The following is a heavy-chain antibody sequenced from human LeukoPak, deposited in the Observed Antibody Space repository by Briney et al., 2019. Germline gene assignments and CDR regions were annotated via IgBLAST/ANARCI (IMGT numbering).Heavy chain of an antibody. CDR1: GFTFSSYI. Sequence: GGSLRLSCAGSGFTFSSYIMNWVRQAPGKGLAWVSSISSSNSYIYYADSVKGRFTISRDNAKNSLYLLMNSLRAEHTAVYHCARDRMQYQLLADADGRGQGTTVTVSS. V-gene: IGHV3-21*01. CDR2: ISSSNSYI. D-gene: IGHD2-2*01. CDR3: ARDRMQYQLLADADG. J-gene: IGHJ6*02.